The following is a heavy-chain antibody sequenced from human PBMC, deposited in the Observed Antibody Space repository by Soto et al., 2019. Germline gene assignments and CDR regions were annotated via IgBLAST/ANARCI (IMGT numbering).Heavy chain of an antibody. J-gene: IGHJ4*02. V-gene: IGHV4-34*01. CDR2: INHSGST. D-gene: IGHD2-2*01. CDR1: GGSFSGYY. Sequence: SETLSLTCAVYGGSFSGYYWSWIRQPPGKGLEWIGEINHSGSTNYNPSLKSRVTISVDTSKNQFSLKLSSVTAADTAVYYCARGRTIPNCLIRPNCPTSRRYCSSTSCLDSYFDYWGQGTLVTVSS. CDR3: ARGRTIPNCLIRPNCPTSRRYCSSTSCLDSYFDY.